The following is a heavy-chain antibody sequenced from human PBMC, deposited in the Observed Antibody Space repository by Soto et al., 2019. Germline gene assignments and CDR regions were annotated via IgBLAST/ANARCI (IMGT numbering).Heavy chain of an antibody. J-gene: IGHJ4*02. D-gene: IGHD3-16*01. CDR2: ISAYNGNT. CDR3: ARDRPYDYIWGSFDY. Sequence: ASVKVSCKASGYTFTSYGISWVRQAPGQGLEWMGWISAYNGNTNYAQKLQGRVTMTTDTSTSTAYMGLRSLRSDDTAVYYCARDRPYDYIWGSFDYWGQGTLVTVSS. CDR1: GYTFTSYG. V-gene: IGHV1-18*01.